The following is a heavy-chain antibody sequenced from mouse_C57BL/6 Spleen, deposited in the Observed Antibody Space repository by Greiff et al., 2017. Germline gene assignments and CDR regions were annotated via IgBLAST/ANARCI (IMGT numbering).Heavy chain of an antibody. CDR1: GYTFTSYT. CDR3: ARGEDQGFAY. CDR2: INPSSGYT. V-gene: IGHV1-4*01. Sequence: VNLVESGAELARPGASVKMSCKASGYTFTSYTMHWVKQRPGQGLEWIGYINPSSGYTKYNQKFKDKATLTADKSSSTAYMQLSSLTSEDSAVYYCARGEDQGFAYWGQGTLVTVSA. J-gene: IGHJ3*01.